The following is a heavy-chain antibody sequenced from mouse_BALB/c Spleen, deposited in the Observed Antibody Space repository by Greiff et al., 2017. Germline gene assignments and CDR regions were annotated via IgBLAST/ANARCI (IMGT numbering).Heavy chain of an antibody. CDR1: GFTFSSFG. J-gene: IGHJ3*01. Sequence: EVKLMESGGGLVQPGGSRKLSCAASGFTFSSFGMHWVRQAPEKGLEWVAYISSGSSTIYYADTVKGRFTISRDNPKNTLFLQMTSLRSEDTAMYYCARSDGNYVGFADWGQGTLVTVSA. CDR2: ISSGSSTI. CDR3: ARSDGNYVGFAD. V-gene: IGHV5-17*02. D-gene: IGHD2-1*01.